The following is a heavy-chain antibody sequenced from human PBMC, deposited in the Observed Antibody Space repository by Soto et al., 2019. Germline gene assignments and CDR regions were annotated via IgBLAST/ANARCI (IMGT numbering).Heavy chain of an antibody. CDR3: ARLGRTTKGY. V-gene: IGHV4-4*02. J-gene: IGHJ4*02. CDR1: GVSISSSNW. D-gene: IGHD1-7*01. Sequence: SETLSLTCAVSGVSISSSNWWRWVREPPGKGLEWIGEIYHSGSTNYNPSLKSRVNISVDKSKNQFSLKLSSVTAADTAVYYCARLGRTTKGYWGQGTLVTVSS. CDR2: IYHSGST.